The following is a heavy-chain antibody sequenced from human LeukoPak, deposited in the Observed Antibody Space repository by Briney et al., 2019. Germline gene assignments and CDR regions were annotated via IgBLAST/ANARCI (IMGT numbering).Heavy chain of an antibody. CDR2: IIPIFGTA. V-gene: IGHV1-69*13. CDR1: GGTFSSYA. J-gene: IGHJ6*03. CDR3: ARVPLGTNYMDV. Sequence: SVKVSCKASGGTFSSYAFKWVRQAPGQGLEWMGGIIPIFGTANYAQKFQGRVTITADESTSTAYMELSSLRSEDTAVYYCARVPLGTNYMDVWGKGTTVTVSS. D-gene: IGHD3-16*02.